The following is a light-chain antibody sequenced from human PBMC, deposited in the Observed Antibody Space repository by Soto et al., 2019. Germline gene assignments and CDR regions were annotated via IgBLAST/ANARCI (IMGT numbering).Light chain of an antibody. CDR1: QSVGNN. CDR3: QPYNDWPPIT. J-gene: IGKJ5*01. Sequence: EIRMTQSQATLSVSPGERATLSCSASQSVGNNLAWHQQKPGQTPRLLIYYASTRATGIPPRFSGSGSGTDFTLTISSLQSEDFALYYCQPYNDWPPITFGQGTRLEIQ. CDR2: YAS. V-gene: IGKV3-15*01.